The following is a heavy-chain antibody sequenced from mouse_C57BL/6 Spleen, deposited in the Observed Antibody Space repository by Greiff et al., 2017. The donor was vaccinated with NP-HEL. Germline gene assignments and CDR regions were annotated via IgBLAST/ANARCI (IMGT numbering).Heavy chain of an antibody. Sequence: QVTLKESGPGILQSSQTLSLTCSFSGFSLSTSGMGVSWIRQPSGKGLEWLAHIYWDADKRYNPSLKSRLTISKDTSRHQVFPKFTSVVTADTATYYWGRNYYGSSLYYAMDYGGQGTSVTVSS. CDR1: GFSLSTSGMG. J-gene: IGHJ4*01. V-gene: IGHV8-12*01. CDR2: IYWDADK. D-gene: IGHD1-1*01. CDR3: GRNYYGSSLYYAMDY.